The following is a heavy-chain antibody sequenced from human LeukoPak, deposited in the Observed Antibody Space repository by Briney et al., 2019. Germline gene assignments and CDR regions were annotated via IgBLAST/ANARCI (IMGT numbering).Heavy chain of an antibody. CDR1: GDSISGYY. CDR3: ARGEGRYSGYDSYYYYMDV. Sequence: SETLSLTCTVSGDSISGYYWSWIRQPAGKGLEWIGRIYTSGGTNYNPSLKSRVTISVDKSKNQFSLKLSSVTAADTAVYYCARGEGRYSGYDSYYYYMDVWGTGTTVTASS. V-gene: IGHV4-4*07. D-gene: IGHD5-12*01. CDR2: IYTSGGT. J-gene: IGHJ6*03.